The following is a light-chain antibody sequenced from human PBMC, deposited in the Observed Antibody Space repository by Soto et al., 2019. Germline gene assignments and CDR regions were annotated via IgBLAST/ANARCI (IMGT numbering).Light chain of an antibody. V-gene: IGKV1-5*03. J-gene: IGKJ1*01. CDR1: QSISSW. CDR3: QQYNDNWT. CDR2: KAS. Sequence: DIQMTQSPSTLSASVGDRVTITCRASQSISSWLAWYQQKPGKAPKLLIYKASTLKSGVPSRFSGSGSGTEFTLAISSLQPDDSATYYCQQYNDNWTLGQGTKVEIK.